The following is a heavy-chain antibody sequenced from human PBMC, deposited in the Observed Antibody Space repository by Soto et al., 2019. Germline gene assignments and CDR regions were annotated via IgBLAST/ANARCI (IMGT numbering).Heavy chain of an antibody. Sequence: EVQLVESGGGLVQPGRSLRLSCAASGFTFDDYAMHWVRQAPGKGLEWVSGISWNSGSIGYADSVKGRFTISRDNAKNXXXXXXXXXRXEDTALYYCASLRVVDWGGDWYFDLWGRGTLVTVSS. CDR1: GFTFDDYA. V-gene: IGHV3-9*01. CDR2: ISWNSGSI. J-gene: IGHJ2*01. CDR3: ASLRVVDWGGDWYFDL. D-gene: IGHD7-27*01.